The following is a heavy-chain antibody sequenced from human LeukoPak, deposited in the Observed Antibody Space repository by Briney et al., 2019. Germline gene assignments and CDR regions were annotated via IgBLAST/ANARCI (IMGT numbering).Heavy chain of an antibody. Sequence: GGSLRLSCAASGFTFSDYYMSWIRRAPGKGLECVSYISGSGSYIFYAESVTGRFTISRDNSKNSVYLQMNSLRAADTAEYYCARSRIVGALQNSYFYFGMDVWGQGTTVTVSS. CDR1: GFTFSDYY. CDR3: ARSRIVGALQNSYFYFGMDV. J-gene: IGHJ6*02. V-gene: IGHV3-11*01. CDR2: ISGSGSYI. D-gene: IGHD1-26*01.